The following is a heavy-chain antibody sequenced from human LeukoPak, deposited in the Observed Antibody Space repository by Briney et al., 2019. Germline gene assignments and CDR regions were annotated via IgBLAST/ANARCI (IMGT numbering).Heavy chain of an antibody. CDR3: AKGYYYDSSGYYHDAFDI. CDR1: GFTFSSYC. J-gene: IGHJ3*02. Sequence: GGSLRLSCAASGFTFSSYCMHWVRQAPGKGLEWVAVISYDGSNKYYADSVKGRFTISRDNSKNTLYLQMNSLRAEDTAVYYCAKGYYYDSSGYYHDAFDIWGQGTMVTVSS. D-gene: IGHD3-22*01. V-gene: IGHV3-30*18. CDR2: ISYDGSNK.